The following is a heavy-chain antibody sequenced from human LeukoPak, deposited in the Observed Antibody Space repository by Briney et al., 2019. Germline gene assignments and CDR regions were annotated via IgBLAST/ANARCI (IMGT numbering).Heavy chain of an antibody. J-gene: IGHJ4*02. CDR1: GFTLNDYW. CDR2: IKQDGSEK. Sequence: PGGSPRLSCAASGFTLNDYWMSWVRQSPERGLEWVANIKQDGSEKYYVDSVKGRFTISRDNAQNSLYLQMTGLRADDTALYYCARDKKVGPTTLDYWGQGTLVTVSS. D-gene: IGHD1-26*01. CDR3: ARDKKVGPTTLDY. V-gene: IGHV3-7*01.